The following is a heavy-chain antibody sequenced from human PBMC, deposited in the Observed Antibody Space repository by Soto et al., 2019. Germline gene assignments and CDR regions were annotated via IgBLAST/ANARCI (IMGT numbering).Heavy chain of an antibody. J-gene: IGHJ4*02. CDR2: ISSSSSTI. V-gene: IGHV3-48*01. D-gene: IGHD3-10*01. CDR3: ARDALLWFGELPYFDY. Sequence: GGSLRLSCAASGFTFSSYSMNWVRQAPGKGLEWVSYISSSSSTIYYADSVRGRFTISRDNAKNSLYPQMNSLRAEDTAVYYCARDALLWFGELPYFDYWGQGTLVTVSS. CDR1: GFTFSSYS.